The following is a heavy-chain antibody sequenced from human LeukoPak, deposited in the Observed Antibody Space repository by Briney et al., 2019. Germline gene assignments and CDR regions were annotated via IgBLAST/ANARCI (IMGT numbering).Heavy chain of an antibody. CDR3: ARSSGWYGYFDY. J-gene: IGHJ4*02. Sequence: GKGLXXVANIKQDGSEKYYVDSVKGRFTISRDNAKNSLYLQMNSLRAEDTAGYYCARSSGWYGYFDYWGQGTLVTVSS. V-gene: IGHV3-7*01. D-gene: IGHD6-19*01. CDR2: IKQDGSEK.